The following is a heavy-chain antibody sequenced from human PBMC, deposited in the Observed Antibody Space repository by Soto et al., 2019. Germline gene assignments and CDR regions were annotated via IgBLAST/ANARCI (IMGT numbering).Heavy chain of an antibody. Sequence: GGSLRLSCAASGFTFSSYWMHWVRQAPGKGLEWVSHINGDGSSTNYADSVKGRFTISRDNAKNTLYLQMNSLRDEDTAVYYCARPEYSSSSYGMDVWGQGTTVTVSS. J-gene: IGHJ6*02. CDR1: GFTFSSYW. CDR2: INGDGSST. V-gene: IGHV3-74*01. CDR3: ARPEYSSSSYGMDV. D-gene: IGHD6-6*01.